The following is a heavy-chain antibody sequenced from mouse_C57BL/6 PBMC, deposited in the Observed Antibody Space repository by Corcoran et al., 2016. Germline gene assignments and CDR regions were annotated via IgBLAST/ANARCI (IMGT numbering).Heavy chain of an antibody. CDR1: GYTFTTYG. CDR3: ARWGSSGYYFDY. D-gene: IGHD3-2*02. J-gene: IGHJ2*01. CDR2: INTYSGVP. V-gene: IGHV9-3*01. Sequence: QIQLVQSGPELKKPGETVKISCKASGYTFTTYGMSWVKQAPGKGLKWMGWINTYSGVPTYADDFKGRFAFSLETSASTAYLQINNLKNEDTATYFCARWGSSGYYFDYWGQGTTLTVSS.